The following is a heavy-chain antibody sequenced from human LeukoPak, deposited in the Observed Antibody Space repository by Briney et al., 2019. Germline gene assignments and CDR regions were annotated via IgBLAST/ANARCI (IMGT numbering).Heavy chain of an antibody. D-gene: IGHD3-10*01. V-gene: IGHV3-7*01. CDR3: ARDNMVRGSYGMVV. Sequence: GGSLRLSCAASGFTFSSYWMSWGREAPGEGLEWVANIKQDGSEKYYVDTVNGRFTSSRDNAKNSLYLQMNSLRAEDTAVYYCARDNMVRGSYGMVVWGQGTTVTVSS. CDR2: IKQDGSEK. CDR1: GFTFSSYW. J-gene: IGHJ6*02.